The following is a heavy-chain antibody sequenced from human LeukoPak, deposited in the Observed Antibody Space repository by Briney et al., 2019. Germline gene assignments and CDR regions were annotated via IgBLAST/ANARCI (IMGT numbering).Heavy chain of an antibody. J-gene: IGHJ4*02. V-gene: IGHV4-39*01. Sequence: DPSETLSLTCTVSGGSISSSSYYWGWIRQPPGKGLEWIGSIYYSGSTYYNPSLKSRVTISVDTSKNQFSLKLSSVTAADTAVYYCARVLDSSGHIVDYWGQGTLVTVSS. CDR3: ARVLDSSGHIVDY. D-gene: IGHD3-22*01. CDR2: IYYSGST. CDR1: GGSISSSSYY.